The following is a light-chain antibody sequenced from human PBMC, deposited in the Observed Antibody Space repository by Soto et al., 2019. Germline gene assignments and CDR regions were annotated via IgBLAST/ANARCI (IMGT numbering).Light chain of an antibody. CDR2: EVS. V-gene: IGLV2-23*02. CDR3: CSYAGSRTHVL. Sequence: QSALTQPASVSGSPGQSITISCIGTSSDVGSYNLVSWYQQHPGKAPKVLIYEVSERPSGVSNRFSGSKSGNTASLTISGLQAENEAEYYCCSYAGSRTHVLFGEGTKLTVL. J-gene: IGLJ2*01. CDR1: SSDVGSYNL.